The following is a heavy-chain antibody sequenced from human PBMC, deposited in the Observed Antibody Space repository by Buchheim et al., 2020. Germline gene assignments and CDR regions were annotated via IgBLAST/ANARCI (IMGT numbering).Heavy chain of an antibody. J-gene: IGHJ4*02. CDR3: ASELIAAAGTIDY. D-gene: IGHD6-13*01. Sequence: QVQLQESGPGLVKPSQTLSLTCTVSGGSVSSGSYYWNWIRQHPGEGLEWIGYIYYSGSTHYNPSLKGRVIISVDMSKNQFSLNLNSVTAADTAVYYCASELIAAAGTIDYWGQGTL. CDR2: IYYSGST. CDR1: GGSVSSGSYY. V-gene: IGHV4-31*03.